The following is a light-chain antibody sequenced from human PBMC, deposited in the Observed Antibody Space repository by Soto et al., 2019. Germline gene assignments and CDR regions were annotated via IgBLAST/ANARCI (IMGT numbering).Light chain of an antibody. CDR1: QTISTY. CDR2: AAS. Sequence: DIKMTQSPLSLSASVGDRVTITCRASQTISTYLNWYQQQPGKAPNLLIYAASSLQSGVPSRFSGSGSGTDFTLTISSLQPEDIATYFCQQSYTSPLTFGGGTKVEIK. J-gene: IGKJ4*01. V-gene: IGKV1-39*01. CDR3: QQSYTSPLT.